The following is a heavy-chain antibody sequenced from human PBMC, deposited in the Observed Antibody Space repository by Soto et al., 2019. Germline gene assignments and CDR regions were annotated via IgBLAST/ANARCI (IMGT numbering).Heavy chain of an antibody. CDR2: ISYDGSNK. D-gene: IGHD3-22*01. J-gene: IGHJ5*02. CDR1: GFTFSSYA. Sequence: QVQLVESGGGVVQPGRSLRLSCAASGFTFSSYAMHWVRQAPGKGLEWVAVISYDGSNKYYADSVKGRFTISRDNSKNTLYLEMNSLRAEDTAVYYCARGLTDYYDSSGYYSNWFDPWGQGNLVTVSS. V-gene: IGHV3-30-3*01. CDR3: ARGLTDYYDSSGYYSNWFDP.